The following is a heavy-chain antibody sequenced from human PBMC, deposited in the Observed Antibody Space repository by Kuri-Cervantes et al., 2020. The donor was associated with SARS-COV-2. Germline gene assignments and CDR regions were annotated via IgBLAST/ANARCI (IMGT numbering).Heavy chain of an antibody. CDR2: IYYSGST. CDR3: AREHTTGNFDY. V-gene: IGHV4-59*11. Sequence: SETLSLTCTVSGGSISSHYWSWIRQPPGKGLEWIGYIYYSGSTNHNPSLKSRVTISVDTSKNQFSLKLSSVTAADTAVYYCAREHTTGNFDYWGQGTLVTVSS. CDR1: GGSISSHY. D-gene: IGHD1-1*01. J-gene: IGHJ4*02.